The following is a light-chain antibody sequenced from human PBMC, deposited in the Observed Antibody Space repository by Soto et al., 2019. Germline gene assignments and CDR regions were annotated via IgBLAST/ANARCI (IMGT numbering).Light chain of an antibody. CDR3: SSYTSSQTLA. CDR1: SSDVGGYNY. Sequence: QSVLTQPASVSGSPGQSITISCTGTSSDVGGYNYVAWHQQHPGKAPKVMIHDVSNRPSGVSNRCSGSKSGNTASLTISGLQAEDEADYYCSSYTSSQTLAFGGGTKLTVL. V-gene: IGLV2-14*01. J-gene: IGLJ2*01. CDR2: DVS.